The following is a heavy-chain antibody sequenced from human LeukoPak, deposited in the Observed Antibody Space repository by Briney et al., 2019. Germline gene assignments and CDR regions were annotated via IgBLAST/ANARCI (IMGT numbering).Heavy chain of an antibody. CDR2: IYYSGST. CDR3: ARQEGRWSGYSSGWYLGPFDP. D-gene: IGHD6-19*01. Sequence: PSETLSLTCTVSGGSISSYYWSWIRQPPGKGLEWIGYIYYSGSTNYNPSLKSRVTISVDTSKNQFSLKLSSVTAADTAVYYCARQEGRWSGYSSGWYLGPFDPWGQGTLVTVSS. V-gene: IGHV4-59*08. J-gene: IGHJ5*02. CDR1: GGSISSYY.